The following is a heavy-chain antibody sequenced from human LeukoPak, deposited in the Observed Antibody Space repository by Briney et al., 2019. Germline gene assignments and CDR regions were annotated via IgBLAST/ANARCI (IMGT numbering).Heavy chain of an antibody. V-gene: IGHV4-39*01. CDR2: IYYSGRT. CDR3: ARRRYYDGSGYLE. Sequence: PSETLSLTCSVSGDSVSRSDSYWDWIRLPPGKGLEWIGTIYYSGRTYYSPSLKSRVTMSVDPSNNPFSLTLRPVTAADTAVYYCARRRYYDGSGYLEWGQGTLLSVSS. CDR1: GDSVSRSDSY. D-gene: IGHD3-22*01. J-gene: IGHJ1*01.